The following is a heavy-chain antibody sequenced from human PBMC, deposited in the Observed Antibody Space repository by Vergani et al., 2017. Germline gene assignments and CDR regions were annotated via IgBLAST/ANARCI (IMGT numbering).Heavy chain of an antibody. D-gene: IGHD7-27*01. CDR3: ARDGKLGISGGAFDI. CDR2: INPSGGST. Sequence: QVQLVQSGAEVKKPGASVKVSCKASGYTFTSHYMHWVRQAPGQGLEWMGIINPSGGSTSYAQKFQGRVTMTRDTSTSTVYMELSSLGSEDTAVYYCARDGKLGISGGAFDIWGQGTMVTVSS. V-gene: IGHV1-46*01. J-gene: IGHJ3*02. CDR1: GYTFTSHY.